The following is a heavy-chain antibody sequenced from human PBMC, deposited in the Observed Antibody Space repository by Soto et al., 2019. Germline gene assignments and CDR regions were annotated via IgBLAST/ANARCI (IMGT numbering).Heavy chain of an antibody. V-gene: IGHV3-49*03. CDR3: ARAVNYYGSGSYYHDY. CDR1: GFIFGNYA. D-gene: IGHD3-10*01. Sequence: PGGSLRLACTTSGFIFGNYALSWFRQAPEKGLEWVGFIRRRAYGGTTDSAASVKGRFTISRDDSQRTAFLEMNSLRIEDTALYYCARAVNYYGSGSYYHDYWGQGTLVTVSS. J-gene: IGHJ4*02. CDR2: IRRRAYGGTT.